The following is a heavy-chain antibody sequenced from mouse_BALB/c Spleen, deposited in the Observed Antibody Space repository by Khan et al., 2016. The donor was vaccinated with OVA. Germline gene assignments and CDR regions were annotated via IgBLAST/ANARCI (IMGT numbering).Heavy chain of an antibody. CDR3: TRHGYVAWFTY. D-gene: IGHD2-2*01. J-gene: IGHJ3*01. Sequence: MQLEESGPKLMKPGASVKISCKASGYSFTSYYLHWVMQSHGESLEWIGYVDPFSGGTTYNQKFKGKATLTVDKSSSTAYMHLSNLTSEDSAVYYCTRHGYVAWFTYWGQGTLVTVSA. V-gene: IGHV1S135*01. CDR1: GYSFTSYY. CDR2: VDPFSGGT.